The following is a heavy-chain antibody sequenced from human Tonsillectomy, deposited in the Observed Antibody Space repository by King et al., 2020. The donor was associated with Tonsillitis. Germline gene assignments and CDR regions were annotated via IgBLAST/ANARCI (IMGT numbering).Heavy chain of an antibody. CDR3: TREMGWSYYFDY. Sequence: VQLVESGGGLVQPGRSLRLSCTASGSTFGDYAMSWVRQAPGXGLEWVGFIRSKAYGGTTEYAASVKGRXTISRDDSKSIAYLQMNSLKTGDTAVYYCTREMGWSYYFDYWGQGXLXTVSS. J-gene: IGHJ4*02. CDR1: GSTFGDYA. V-gene: IGHV3-49*04. D-gene: IGHD3-3*01. CDR2: IRSKAYGGTT.